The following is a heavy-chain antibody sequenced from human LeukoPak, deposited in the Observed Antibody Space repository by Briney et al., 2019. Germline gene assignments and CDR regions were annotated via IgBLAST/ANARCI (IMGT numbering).Heavy chain of an antibody. J-gene: IGHJ3*02. D-gene: IGHD6-19*01. CDR3: AKDREGSSGWYTDAFDI. CDR1: GFTFSSYA. V-gene: IGHV3-23*01. Sequence: GGSLRLSCVAPGFTFSSYAMSWVRQAPGKGLEWVSSISDSGDYTFYADSVKGRFTIFRDNSKNTLYLQMNSLRAEDTAVYYCAKDREGSSGWYTDAFDIWGQGTMVTVSS. CDR2: ISDSGDYT.